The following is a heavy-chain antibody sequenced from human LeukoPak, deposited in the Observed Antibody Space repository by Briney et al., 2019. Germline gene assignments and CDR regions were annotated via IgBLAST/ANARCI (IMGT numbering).Heavy chain of an antibody. Sequence: GGSLTLSCAASGFSVSTKYMNWVRQAPGKGLEWVSILYSGSYTYYADSVEGRFIISRDSSKNTLFLQMNDLRVEDTAVYYCARVGDHFHWYLDLWGRGTLVTISS. D-gene: IGHD3-3*02. CDR3: ARVGDHFHWYLDL. CDR1: GFSVSTKY. CDR2: LYSGSYT. J-gene: IGHJ2*01. V-gene: IGHV3-53*01.